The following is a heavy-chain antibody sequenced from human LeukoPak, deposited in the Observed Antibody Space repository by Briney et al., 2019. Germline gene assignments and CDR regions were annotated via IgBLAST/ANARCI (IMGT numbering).Heavy chain of an antibody. V-gene: IGHV3-53*01. CDR1: TFAVSAYH. J-gene: IGHJ4*02. CDR3: AKGRNYFPIDY. D-gene: IGHD2/OR15-2a*01. CDR2: FLNNGRA. Sequence: GGSLRLSCAASTFAVSAYHVTWVRQTPGRGLEWVSVFLNNGRAFYADSVRGRFTISTDNSRNTVDLQMNSLGAGDTAVYYCAKGRNYFPIDYWGQGTLVTVSS.